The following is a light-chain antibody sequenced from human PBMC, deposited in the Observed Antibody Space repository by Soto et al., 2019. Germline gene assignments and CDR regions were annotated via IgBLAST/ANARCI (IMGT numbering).Light chain of an antibody. Sequence: EIVLTQSPGTLSLSPGERATLSCRASQSVSSSYLAWYQQKPGQAPRLLIYGASNRATGIPERFSGSGSGTDFTLTISRLEPEDFAVYYCQQYGSSPLTFGGGTKVDIK. CDR2: GAS. J-gene: IGKJ4*01. V-gene: IGKV3-20*01. CDR1: QSVSSSY. CDR3: QQYGSSPLT.